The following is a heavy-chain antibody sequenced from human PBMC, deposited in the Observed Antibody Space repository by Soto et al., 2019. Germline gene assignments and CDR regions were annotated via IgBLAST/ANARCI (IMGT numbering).Heavy chain of an antibody. J-gene: IGHJ4*02. Sequence: GGSLILSCAGSGFTFKDYAMHWVRQAPGKGLEWVAGISWDSVSIGYADSVKGRFTISRDDAKNSLYLQMNSLRTEDTALYYCAXGDFDILTGLXYWGRGTLVXVSS. CDR2: ISWDSVSI. V-gene: IGHV3-9*01. D-gene: IGHD3-9*01. CDR3: AXGDFDILTGLXY. CDR1: GFTFKDYA.